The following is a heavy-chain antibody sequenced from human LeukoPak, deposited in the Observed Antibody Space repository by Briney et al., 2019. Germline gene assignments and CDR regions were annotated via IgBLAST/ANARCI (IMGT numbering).Heavy chain of an antibody. V-gene: IGHV3-30*18. CDR1: GFTFSTYG. J-gene: IGHJ4*02. CDR3: AKARNEYYYDSSGYYGFDY. D-gene: IGHD3-22*01. Sequence: GGSLRLSCAASGFTFSTYGMHWVRQAPGKGLEWVAVISYDGSNKYYADSEKGRFTISRDNSKNTLYLQMNSLRAEDTAVYYCAKARNEYYYDSSGYYGFDYWGQGTLVTVSS. CDR2: ISYDGSNK.